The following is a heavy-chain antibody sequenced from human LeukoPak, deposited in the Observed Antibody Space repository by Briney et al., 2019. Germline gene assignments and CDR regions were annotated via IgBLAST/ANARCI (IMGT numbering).Heavy chain of an antibody. CDR2: ISSSSSTI. CDR3: ARAPTLDSMSLHSSSWYYFDY. D-gene: IGHD6-13*01. CDR1: GFTFSSYN. V-gene: IGHV3-48*04. Sequence: PGGSLRLSCAASGFTFSSYNMNWVRQAPGKGLEWVSYISSSSSTIYYADSVKGRFTISRDNAKNSLYLQMNSLRAEDTAVYYCARAPTLDSMSLHSSSWYYFDYWGQGTLVTVSS. J-gene: IGHJ4*02.